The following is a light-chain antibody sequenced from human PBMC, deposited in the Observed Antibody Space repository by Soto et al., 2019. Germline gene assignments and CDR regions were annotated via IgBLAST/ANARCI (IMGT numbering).Light chain of an antibody. CDR3: ASYRSANTLVV. J-gene: IGLJ1*01. V-gene: IGLV2-14*01. CDR2: EVT. Sequence: QSVLTQPASVSGSPGQSITMSCTGTSRDIGNYNYVSWCQHHPGKAPKLMIYEVTSRPSGVSDRFSGSKSGMTASLTISGLQPEDEADYFCASYRSANTLVVFGTGTKVTVL. CDR1: SRDIGNYNY.